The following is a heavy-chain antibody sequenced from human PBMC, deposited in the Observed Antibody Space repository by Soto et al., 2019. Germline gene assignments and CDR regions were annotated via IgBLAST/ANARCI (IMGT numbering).Heavy chain of an antibody. V-gene: IGHV3-23*01. CDR3: ARGRGGVYGDYFRSYFEY. D-gene: IGHD3-16*01. Sequence: SLRLSCRSSSFIFRNFAMSLVLHSPFKLLEWVSTISGSGDKTYSADSVKGRFIISRDNSNNTLYLQMRGLRADDTAIYYCARGRGGVYGDYFRSYFEYWGQGSLVTVSS. J-gene: IGHJ4*02. CDR1: SFIFRNFA. CDR2: ISGSGDKT.